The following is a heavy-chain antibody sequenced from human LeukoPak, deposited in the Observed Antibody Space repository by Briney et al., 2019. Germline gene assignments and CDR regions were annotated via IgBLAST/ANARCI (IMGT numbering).Heavy chain of an antibody. V-gene: IGHV1-3*03. CDR2: IIAGNGDT. CDR1: GYTFTDYA. CDR3: ARSQYLPYFDS. D-gene: IGHD2-2*02. Sequence: GASVKVSCKASGYTFTDYAIHWVRQAPGQSLEWMGWIIAGNGDTKYAHEFRGRVTITRDTSATTAYLVLSTLRSGDMAVYYCARSQYLPYFDSWGQGTLVTVSS. J-gene: IGHJ4*02.